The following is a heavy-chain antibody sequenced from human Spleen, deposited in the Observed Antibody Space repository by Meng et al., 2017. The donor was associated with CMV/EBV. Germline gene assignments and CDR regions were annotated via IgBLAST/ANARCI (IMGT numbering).Heavy chain of an antibody. CDR2: ITWDGEST. Sequence: GGSLRLSCAASGFLFFDYAMSWVRQAPGKGLEWVSGITWDGESTGYADSVKGRFIISRDNAKNSLYLQMDSLRDEDTAIYYCTRDSGLLFWLGDFWGQGTLVTVPQ. D-gene: IGHD2-2*01. V-gene: IGHV3-20*04. CDR3: TRDSGLLFWLGDF. CDR1: GFLFFDYA. J-gene: IGHJ4*02.